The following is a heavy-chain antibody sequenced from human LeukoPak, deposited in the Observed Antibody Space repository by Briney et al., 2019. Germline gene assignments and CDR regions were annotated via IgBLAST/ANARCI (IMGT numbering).Heavy chain of an antibody. Sequence: GGSLRLSCAASGFTFSDYYMSWIRQAPGKGLEWVSAISGSGGSTYYADSVKGRFTISRDNSKNTLYLQMNSLRAEDTAVYYCAKGVIFWSGTYYFDYWGQGTLVTVSS. D-gene: IGHD3-3*01. V-gene: IGHV3-23*01. CDR1: GFTFSDYY. CDR2: ISGSGGST. J-gene: IGHJ4*02. CDR3: AKGVIFWSGTYYFDY.